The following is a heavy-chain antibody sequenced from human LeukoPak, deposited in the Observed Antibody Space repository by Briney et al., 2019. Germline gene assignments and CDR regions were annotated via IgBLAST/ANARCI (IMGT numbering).Heavy chain of an antibody. CDR3: AKDRYSGLNTIDY. Sequence: GGSLRLSCAASEFTFSTYXXHWVRQAPGKGLEXVAVISYDGSYKFYADSVKGRFTISRDNSKSTLYLQMNSLRAEDTAVYYCAKDRYSGLNTIDYWGQGTLVTVSS. CDR2: ISYDGSYK. V-gene: IGHV3-30*18. CDR1: EFTFSTYX. J-gene: IGHJ4*02. D-gene: IGHD6-13*01.